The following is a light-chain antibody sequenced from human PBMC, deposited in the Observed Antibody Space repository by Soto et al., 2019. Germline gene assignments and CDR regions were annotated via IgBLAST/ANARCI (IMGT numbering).Light chain of an antibody. V-gene: IGLV1-44*01. CDR3: AAWDDSLNWV. J-gene: IGLJ3*02. Sequence: QSVLTQPPSASGTPGQRVTISCSGSSSNIGRNTVNWYQQLPGTAPKLLIFSNDQRPSGVPDRFSGSKSGTSASLAISGLQSEDEADYYCAAWDDSLNWVFGGGTKVTVL. CDR1: SSNIGRNT. CDR2: SND.